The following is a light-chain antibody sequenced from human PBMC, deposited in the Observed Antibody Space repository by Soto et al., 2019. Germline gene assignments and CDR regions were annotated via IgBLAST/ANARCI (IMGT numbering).Light chain of an antibody. CDR3: QSYDSSLSGL. J-gene: IGLJ2*01. V-gene: IGLV1-40*01. CDR2: RNS. CDR1: SSNIGAGYD. Sequence: QSVLTQPPSVSGAPGQRVTISCTGSSSNIGAGYDVHWYQQLPGTAPKLLISRNSNRPSGVPDRFSASKSGTSASLVITGLQPDDEADYYCQSYDSSLSGLFGGGTKLTVL.